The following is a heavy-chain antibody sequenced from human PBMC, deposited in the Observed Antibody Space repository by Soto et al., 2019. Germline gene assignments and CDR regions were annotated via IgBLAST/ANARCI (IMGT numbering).Heavy chain of an antibody. V-gene: IGHV4-59*01. CDR1: GGSISSYY. CDR3: AREALAAAGLFDP. Sequence: PSETLSLTCTVSGGSISSYYWSWIRQPPGKGLEWIGYIYYSGSTNYNPSLKSRVTISVDTSKNQFSLKLSSVTAADTAVYYCAREALAAAGLFDPWGQGTLVTVSS. J-gene: IGHJ5*02. CDR2: IYYSGST. D-gene: IGHD6-13*01.